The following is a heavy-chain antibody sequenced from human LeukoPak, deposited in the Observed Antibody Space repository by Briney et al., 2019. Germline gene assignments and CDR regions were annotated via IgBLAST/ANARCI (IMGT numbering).Heavy chain of an antibody. D-gene: IGHD3-22*01. J-gene: IGHJ4*02. CDR3: AKVALFSGYYPPFDY. CDR2: ISYDGSNE. CDR1: GFTFSNAW. V-gene: IGHV3-30*18. Sequence: GGSLRLSCAVSGFTFSNAWMSWVRQAPGKGLEWVAVISYDGSNEYYADSVKGRFTISRDNSKNTLFLQMNSLRPEDTAVYHCAKVALFSGYYPPFDYWGQGTLVTVSS.